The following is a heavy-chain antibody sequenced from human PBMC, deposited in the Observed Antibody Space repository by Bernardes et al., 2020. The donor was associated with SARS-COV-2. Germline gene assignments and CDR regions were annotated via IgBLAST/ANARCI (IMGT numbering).Heavy chain of an antibody. CDR3: AREGPDQGDFTRLLDI. D-gene: IGHD2-21*02. CDR2: VWYDGDYK. Sequence: AGSLSLSCEASGFIFSDSAMHWVRQAPGPGLEWLAIVWYDGDYKYYADSVRDRFTISRDNSKNTLYLQMTSLRADDTAVYYCAREGPDQGDFTRLLDIWGQGTLVTVSS. J-gene: IGHJ1*01. CDR1: GFIFSDSA. V-gene: IGHV3-33*01.